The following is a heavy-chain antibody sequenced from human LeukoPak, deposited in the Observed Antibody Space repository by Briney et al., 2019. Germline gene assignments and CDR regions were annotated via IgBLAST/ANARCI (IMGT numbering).Heavy chain of an antibody. CDR2: ISGSGGST. J-gene: IGHJ4*02. Sequence: GGSLRLSCAASGFTFSSYAMSWVRQAPGKGLEWVSAISGSGGSTYYADSVKGRFTISRDNSKNTLHLQMNSPRAEDTAVYYCAKDRELRYSSSPGGFEYWGQGTLVTVSS. CDR3: AKDRELRYSSSPGGFEY. V-gene: IGHV3-23*01. D-gene: IGHD6-6*01. CDR1: GFTFSSYA.